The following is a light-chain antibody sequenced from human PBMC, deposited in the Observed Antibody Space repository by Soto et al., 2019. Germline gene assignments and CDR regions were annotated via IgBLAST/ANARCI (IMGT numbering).Light chain of an antibody. V-gene: IGKV1-5*03. Sequence: DIQMTQSPSTLSGSVGDRVTITCRASQTISSWLAWYQQKPGKAPKLLIYKASTLKSGVPSRFSGSGSGTEFSLTISSLQPDDFATYYCQQYNSFPWTSGQGTKV. CDR2: KAS. CDR3: QQYNSFPWT. J-gene: IGKJ1*01. CDR1: QTISSW.